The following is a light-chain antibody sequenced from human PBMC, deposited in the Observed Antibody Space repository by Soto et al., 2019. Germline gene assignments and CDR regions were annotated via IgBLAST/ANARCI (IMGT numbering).Light chain of an antibody. CDR2: GAS. J-gene: IGKJ1*01. CDR1: QSVSSSY. Sequence: IVLTESPGPLSLSPGERATLSCRASQSVSSSYLAWYQQKPGQAPRLLIYGASSRATGIPDRFSGSGSGTDFTLTISRLEPEDFAVYYCQQYGSAPSWTVGQGSKVDIK. V-gene: IGKV3-20*01. CDR3: QQYGSAPSWT.